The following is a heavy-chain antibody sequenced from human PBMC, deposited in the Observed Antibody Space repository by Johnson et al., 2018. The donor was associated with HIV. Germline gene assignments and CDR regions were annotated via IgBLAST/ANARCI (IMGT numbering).Heavy chain of an antibody. CDR2: ITWNGGST. V-gene: IGHV3-20*04. CDR3: ARFENTLSNAFDI. J-gene: IGHJ3*02. Sequence: VQLVESGGGLVQPGGSLRLSCAASGFTFSNSDMNWVHQAPGKGLEWVWGITWNGGSTGYADSVKGRFTISRDNAKNSLYLQMNSLRAEYTALYYCARFENTLSNAFDIWGQGTMVTVSS. CDR1: GFTFSNSD. D-gene: IGHD3-10*01.